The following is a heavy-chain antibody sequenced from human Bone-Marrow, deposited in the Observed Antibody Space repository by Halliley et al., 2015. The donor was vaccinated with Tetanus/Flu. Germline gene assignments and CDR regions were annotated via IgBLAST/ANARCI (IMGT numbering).Heavy chain of an antibody. J-gene: IGHJ4*02. Sequence: GTPSYNPSLKSRVPISVDTSKNQFSLKLSSVAAADTAVYYCARHQGVYWVTTAGLSHWGQGTLVPVSS. CDR2: GTP. D-gene: IGHD4-17*01. V-gene: IGHV4-39*01. CDR3: ARHQGVYWVTTAGLSH.